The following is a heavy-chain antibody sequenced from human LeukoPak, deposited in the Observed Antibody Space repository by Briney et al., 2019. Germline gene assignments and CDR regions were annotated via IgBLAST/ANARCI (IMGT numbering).Heavy chain of an antibody. J-gene: IGHJ4*02. CDR2: IYYSGST. CDR3: ARIGGPFYFDY. Sequence: PSETLSLTCTVSGGSLSSGGYYWSWIRQHPGKGLEWIGYIYYSGSTYYNPSLKSRVTISVDTSKNQFSLKLSSVTAADTAVFYCARIGGPFYFDYWGQGTLVTVSS. V-gene: IGHV4-31*03. D-gene: IGHD2-15*01. CDR1: GGSLSSGGYY.